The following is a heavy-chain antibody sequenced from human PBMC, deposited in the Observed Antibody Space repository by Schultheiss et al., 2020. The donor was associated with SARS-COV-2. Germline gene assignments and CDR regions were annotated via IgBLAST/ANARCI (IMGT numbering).Heavy chain of an antibody. D-gene: IGHD2-15*01. Sequence: GGSLRLSCEASGYTVSSAWMSWVRQVPGKGLEWVGLFNSKSVGGTIDYTVHVEGSFNISRNDAKNTLYLQMNSLKTEDTAVYYCTTCQDIVVVVAAYPAFDIWGRGTMVTVSS. CDR2: FNSKSVGGTI. V-gene: IGHV3-15*01. J-gene: IGHJ3*02. CDR3: TTCQDIVVVVAAYPAFDI. CDR1: GYTVSSAW.